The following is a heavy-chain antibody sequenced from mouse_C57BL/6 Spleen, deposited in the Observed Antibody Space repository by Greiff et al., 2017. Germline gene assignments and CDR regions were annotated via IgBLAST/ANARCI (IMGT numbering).Heavy chain of an antibody. CDR2: IDPSDSET. D-gene: IGHD3-3*01. V-gene: IGHV1-52*01. CDR3: AIEGAAYFDY. Sequence: VQLQQPGAELVRPGSSVKLSCKASGYTFTRSWLHWVKQRPIQGLEWIGNIDPSDSETHYNQKFKDKATLTVDKSSSTAYMQLSSLTSEDSAVYDCAIEGAAYFDYWGQGTTLTVSS. CDR1: GYTFTRSW. J-gene: IGHJ2*01.